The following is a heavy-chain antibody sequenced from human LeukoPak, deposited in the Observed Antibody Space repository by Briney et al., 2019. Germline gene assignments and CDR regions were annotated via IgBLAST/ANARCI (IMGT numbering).Heavy chain of an antibody. CDR3: ARESSLTGAYFDW. Sequence: GGSLRLSCAASGFTLSNYGMRWVRQAPGKGLEWVAVIWYDGTNKQYVDSVKGRFTISTDNSENTLYLQVNSLRDEDTAVYYCARESSLTGAYFDWWGQGTLVTVSS. J-gene: IGHJ4*02. CDR1: GFTLSNYG. CDR2: IWYDGTNK. D-gene: IGHD3-10*01. V-gene: IGHV3-33*01.